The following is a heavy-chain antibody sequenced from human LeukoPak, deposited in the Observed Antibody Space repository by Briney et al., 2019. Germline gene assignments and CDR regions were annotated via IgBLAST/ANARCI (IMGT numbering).Heavy chain of an antibody. CDR1: GFTFSDYE. CDR2: ISSRGNTV. D-gene: IGHD1-26*01. CDR3: AWVATYYFDD. V-gene: IGHV3-48*03. Sequence: LRLSCAASGFTFSDYEMNWIRQTPGKGLEWISYISSRGNTVYYADSVKGRFTISRDNAKNSLFLQMNNLRVEDTGVYYCAWVATYYFDDWGQGILVTVSS. J-gene: IGHJ4*02.